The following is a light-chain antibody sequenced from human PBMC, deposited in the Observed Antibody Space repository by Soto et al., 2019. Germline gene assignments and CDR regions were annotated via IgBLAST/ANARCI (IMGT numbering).Light chain of an antibody. J-gene: IGKJ1*01. CDR2: AAS. CDR1: QDITNF. CDR3: QQYDLLPWT. Sequence: DIQMTQSPSSLSASVGDRVTITCQASQDITNFLNWYQQKPGKAPKLLIYAASNVETGVPSRFSGGGSGADFTFTISSLQPEDVATYYCQQYDLLPWTFGQGTKVEIK. V-gene: IGKV1-33*01.